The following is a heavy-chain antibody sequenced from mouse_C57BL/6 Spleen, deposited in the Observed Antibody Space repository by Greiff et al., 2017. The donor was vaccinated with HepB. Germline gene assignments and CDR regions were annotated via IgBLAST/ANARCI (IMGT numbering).Heavy chain of an antibody. J-gene: IGHJ2*01. V-gene: IGHV5-16*01. D-gene: IGHD1-1*01. Sequence: EVKLVESEGGLVQPGSSMKLSCTASGFTFSDYYMAWVRQVPEKGLEWVANINYDGSSTYYLDSLKSRFIISRDNAKNILYLQMSSLKSEDTATYYCARVGGHYYGSSFDYWGQGTTLTVSS. CDR1: GFTFSDYY. CDR2: INYDGSST. CDR3: ARVGGHYYGSSFDY.